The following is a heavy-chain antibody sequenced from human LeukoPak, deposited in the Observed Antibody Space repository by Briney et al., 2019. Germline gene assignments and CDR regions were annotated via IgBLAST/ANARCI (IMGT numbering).Heavy chain of an antibody. CDR3: AKVMGPYSSNYYFDY. Sequence: GGSLRLSCAASGFTFSSYGMHWVRQAPGKGLEWVAFIRYDGSNKYYADSVKGRFTISRDNSKNTLYLQMNSLRAEDTAVYYSAKVMGPYSSNYYFDYWGQGTLVTVSS. V-gene: IGHV3-30*02. J-gene: IGHJ4*02. CDR2: IRYDGSNK. CDR1: GFTFSSYG. D-gene: IGHD5-18*01.